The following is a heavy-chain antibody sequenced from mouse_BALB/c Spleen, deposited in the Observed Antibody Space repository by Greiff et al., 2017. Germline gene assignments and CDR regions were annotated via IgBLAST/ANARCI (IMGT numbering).Heavy chain of an antibody. CDR1: GFTFTDYY. CDR2: IRNKANGYTT. Sequence: EVQLVESGGGLVQPGGSLRLSCATSGFTFTDYYMSWVRQPPGKALEWLGFIRNKANGYTTEYSASVKGRFTISRDNSQSILYLQMNTLRAEDSATYYCARDGHFDYWGQGTTLTVSS. J-gene: IGHJ2*01. CDR3: ARDGHFDY. V-gene: IGHV7-3*02.